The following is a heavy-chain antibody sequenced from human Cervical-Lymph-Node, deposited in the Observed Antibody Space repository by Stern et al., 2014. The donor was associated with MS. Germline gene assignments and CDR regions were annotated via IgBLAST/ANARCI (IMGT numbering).Heavy chain of an antibody. CDR1: GDSISGYY. CDR2: IYYNGST. Sequence: QVQLQESGPGLVRPSETLSLTCTVSGDSISGYYWRWIRQPPGKGLEWIGYIYYNGSTNYNPSLNSRVTMSLDTSKNQFSLRLSSVTAADTAVYYCAKYVRGDNLYYLDYWGQGALITVSS. J-gene: IGHJ4*02. V-gene: IGHV4-59*01. CDR3: AKYVRGDNLYYLDY. D-gene: IGHD3-10*01.